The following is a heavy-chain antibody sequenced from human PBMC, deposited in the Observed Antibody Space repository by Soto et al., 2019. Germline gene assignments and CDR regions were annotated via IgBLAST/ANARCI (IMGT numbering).Heavy chain of an antibody. CDR2: IYHSGST. Sequence: SETLSLTCAVSGCSISSGGYSWSWIRQPPGKGLEWIGYIYHSGSTYYNSSLKSRVTISVDRSKNQFSLKLSSVTAADTAVYYCARVPTPWGQGTLVTVSS. V-gene: IGHV4-30-2*01. CDR1: GCSISSGGYS. D-gene: IGHD2-2*01. J-gene: IGHJ5*02. CDR3: ARVPTP.